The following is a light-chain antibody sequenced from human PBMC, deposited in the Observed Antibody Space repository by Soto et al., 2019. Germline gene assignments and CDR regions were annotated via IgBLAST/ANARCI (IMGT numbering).Light chain of an antibody. CDR3: QQYEIWPRA. J-gene: IGKJ1*01. CDR2: ETS. Sequence: EIIMTQSPAIVSVSPGERATLSCRASQSIRSKLAWYQQNPGHAPRLLIYETSTRALGIPSRFSGSGSGTEFTLTTSSVQSEDVAVDYGQQYEIWPRAFGQGTRVEI. CDR1: QSIRSK. V-gene: IGKV3-15*01.